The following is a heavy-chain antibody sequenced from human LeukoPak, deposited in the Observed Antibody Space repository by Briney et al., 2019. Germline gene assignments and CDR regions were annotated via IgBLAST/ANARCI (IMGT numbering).Heavy chain of an antibody. J-gene: IGHJ3*02. CDR1: GDSISSGDYY. V-gene: IGHV4-61*02. CDR2: ISSSGST. D-gene: IGHD2-15*01. CDR3: ATERGGGAFHI. Sequence: SEALSLTCTVSGDSISSGDYYWSWIRQPAGKGLEWIGRISSSGSTNYNPSLKSRVTISVDTSKNQFSLKLSSVTAADTAVYYCATERGGGAFHIWGQGTMVTVS.